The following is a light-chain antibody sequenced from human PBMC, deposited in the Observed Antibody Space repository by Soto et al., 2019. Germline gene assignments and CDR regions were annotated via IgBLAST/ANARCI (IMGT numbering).Light chain of an antibody. V-gene: IGLV2-8*01. CDR3: SSYAGSNDRWV. Sequence: QSVLTQPPSASGSPGQSVTISCTGTSSDIGAYNYVSWYQQHPGKAPKLMIHEVSKRPSGVPDRFSGSKSGNPASMTFSGIQAEDDADYDCSSYAGSNDRWVFGGGTKVTVL. CDR1: SSDIGAYNY. CDR2: EVS. J-gene: IGLJ3*02.